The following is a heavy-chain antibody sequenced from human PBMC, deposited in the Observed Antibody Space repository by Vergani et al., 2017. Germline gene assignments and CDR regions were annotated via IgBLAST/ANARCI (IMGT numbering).Heavy chain of an antibody. CDR2: ISASGGST. CDR3: AKARAAQYYYDPFDI. CDR1: GFTFSSYA. D-gene: IGHD3-10*01. J-gene: IGHJ3*02. V-gene: IGHV3-23*01. Sequence: EVQLLESGGGLVQPGGSLRLSCAASGFTFSSYAMSWVRQAPGKGLEWVSSISASGGSTYYADSVKGRFTISRDNSKNTLYLQMNSLRAEDTAVYYCAKARAAQYYYDPFDIWGQGTMVTVSS.